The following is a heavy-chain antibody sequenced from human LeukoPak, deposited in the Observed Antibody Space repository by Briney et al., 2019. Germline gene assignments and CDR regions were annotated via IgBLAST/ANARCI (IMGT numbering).Heavy chain of an antibody. V-gene: IGHV3-23*01. CDR1: GFTFSNYG. CDR3: AMDPIGDYLGAFDF. Sequence: GGSLRLSCAGSGFTFSNYGMTWVRQAPGKGLEWVSAISGRGDTTRYGESVKGRFTVSRDNSKNTLYLEMTNLRAEDAAVYFCAMDPIGDYLGAFDFWGQGTLVTVSS. J-gene: IGHJ3*01. CDR2: ISGRGDTT. D-gene: IGHD4-17*01.